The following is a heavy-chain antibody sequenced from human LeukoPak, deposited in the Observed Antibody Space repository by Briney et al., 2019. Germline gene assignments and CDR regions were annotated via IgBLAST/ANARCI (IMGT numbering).Heavy chain of an antibody. CDR1: GFTFSNAW. D-gene: IGHD5-18*01. Sequence: GGSLRLSCAASGFTFSNAWMSWVRQAPGKGLEWVGRIKSKTDGGTTDYAAPVKGRFTISRDDSKNTLYLQMSSLKTEDTAVYFCAHRDTAMVRVDYWGQGTLVTVSS. V-gene: IGHV3-15*01. J-gene: IGHJ4*02. CDR3: AHRDTAMVRVDY. CDR2: IKSKTDGGTT.